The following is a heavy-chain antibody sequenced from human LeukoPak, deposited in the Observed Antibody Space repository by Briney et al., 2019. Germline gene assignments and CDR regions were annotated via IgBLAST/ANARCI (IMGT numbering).Heavy chain of an antibody. CDR2: IYYSGST. J-gene: IGHJ5*02. V-gene: IGHV4-39*01. CDR3: ARQARYSSSWFWFDP. CDR1: GGSISSSSYY. D-gene: IGHD6-13*01. Sequence: PSETLSLTCTVSGGSISSSSYYWGWIRQPPGKGLEWNGSIYYSGSTYYNPSLKSRVTISVDTSKNQFSLKLSSVTAADTAVYYCARQARYSSSWFWFDPWGQGTLVTVSS.